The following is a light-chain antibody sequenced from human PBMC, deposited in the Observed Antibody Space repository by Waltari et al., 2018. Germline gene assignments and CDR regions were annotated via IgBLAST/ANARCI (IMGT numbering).Light chain of an antibody. J-gene: IGKJ3*01. CDR1: QDISTY. Sequence: DIQMTQSPSSLSASVGDRVTITCQASQDISTYLNWYQQKPGKAPKLLIYDASNLETGVPSRFSGSGSGTDFTFTISSLQPEDIATYYCQQYDNRLFTFGPGTKVDIK. V-gene: IGKV1-33*01. CDR2: DAS. CDR3: QQYDNRLFT.